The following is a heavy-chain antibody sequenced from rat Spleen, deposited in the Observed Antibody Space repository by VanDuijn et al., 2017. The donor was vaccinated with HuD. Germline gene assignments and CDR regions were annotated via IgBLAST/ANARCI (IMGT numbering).Heavy chain of an antibody. CDR1: GHSITNGYR. J-gene: IGHJ4*01. V-gene: IGHV3-3*01. CDR3: ARGYVLGVMDA. CDR2: INSAGST. Sequence: EVQLQESGPGLVKPSQSLSLTCSVTGHSITNGYRWNWIRKFPGNKLEWMGYINSAGSTLYNPSLKSRISITSDTSKNQFFLQLNSVTTEDTATYYCARGYVLGVMDAWGQGASVTVSS. D-gene: IGHD1-11*01.